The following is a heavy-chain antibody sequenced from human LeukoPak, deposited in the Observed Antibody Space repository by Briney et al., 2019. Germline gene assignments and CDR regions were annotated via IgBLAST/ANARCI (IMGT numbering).Heavy chain of an antibody. V-gene: IGHV3-7*01. CDR3: AREASYYDSSGYYYALDS. CDR1: GFTFSIYW. Sequence: GGSLRLSCAASGFTFSIYWMSWVRQAPGKGLEWVANIKQDGSEKYYVDSVKGRFTISRDNAKHSLYVQMNTLRAKDTAVYYCAREASYYDSSGYYYALDSWGQGTLVTVSS. CDR2: IKQDGSEK. J-gene: IGHJ4*02. D-gene: IGHD3-22*01.